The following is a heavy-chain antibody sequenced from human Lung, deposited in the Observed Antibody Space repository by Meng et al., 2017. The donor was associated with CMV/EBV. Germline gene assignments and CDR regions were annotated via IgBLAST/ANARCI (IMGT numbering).Heavy chain of an antibody. CDR2: INHDGTEK. J-gene: IGHJ3*01. CDR1: GFTFSTSW. D-gene: IGHD1-26*01. V-gene: IGHV3-7*01. Sequence: GESLKISCAASGFTFSTSWMTWVRQNPGQGLEWVTNINHDGTEKNYVDSVKGRFTIFRDNAKNSLYLQMSSLRAEDTAVYYCVKACRMGGPFSSFDLWGQGTMVXVSS. CDR3: VKACRMGGPFSSFDL.